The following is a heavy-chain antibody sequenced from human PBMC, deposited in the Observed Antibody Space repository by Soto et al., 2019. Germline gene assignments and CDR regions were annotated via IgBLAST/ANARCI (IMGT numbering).Heavy chain of an antibody. D-gene: IGHD4-17*01. CDR1: GFTFSSYG. CDR3: AKDETTVTTYFLDY. V-gene: IGHV3-30*18. J-gene: IGHJ4*02. CDR2: ISYDGSNK. Sequence: GSLRLSCAASGFTFSSYGMHWVRQAPGKGLEWVAVISYDGSNKYYADPVKGRFTISRDNSKNTLYLQMNSLRAEDTAVYYCAKDETTVTTYFLDYWGQGTLVTVSS.